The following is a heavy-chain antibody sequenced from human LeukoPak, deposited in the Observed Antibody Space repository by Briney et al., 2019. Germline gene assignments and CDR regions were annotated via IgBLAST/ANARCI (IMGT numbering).Heavy chain of an antibody. CDR3: VREDRGYTDY. CDR1: GGSISSGGYY. J-gene: IGHJ4*02. V-gene: IGHV4-31*03. CDR2: IYYSGST. D-gene: IGHD3-16*02. Sequence: SETLPLTCTVSGGSISSGGYYWSWIRQHPGKGLEWIGYIYYSGSTYYNPSLKSRVTISVDTSKNQFSLKLSSVTAADTAVYYCVREDRGYTDYWGQGTLVTVSS.